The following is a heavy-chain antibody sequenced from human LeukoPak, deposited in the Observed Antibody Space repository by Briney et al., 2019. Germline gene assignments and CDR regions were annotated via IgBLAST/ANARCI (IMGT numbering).Heavy chain of an antibody. CDR3: AREGGALDYYDTSGYLYYFDY. D-gene: IGHD3-22*01. V-gene: IGHV3-21*01. CDR2: ISSSSSYI. Sequence: GGSLRLSCAASGFSSSTYSMNWVRQAPGKGLEWVSWISSSSSYIYYAESVKGRFTISRDNAKNSLYLQMNSLRAEDTAVYYCAREGGALDYYDTSGYLYYFDYWGQGTLVTVSS. CDR1: GFSSSTYS. J-gene: IGHJ4*02.